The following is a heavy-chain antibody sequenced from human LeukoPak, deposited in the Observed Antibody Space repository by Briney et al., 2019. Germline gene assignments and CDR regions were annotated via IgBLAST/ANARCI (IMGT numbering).Heavy chain of an antibody. CDR3: ARGRGGDTAMPLGY. V-gene: IGHV4-59*01. CDR2: IYYSGTT. CDR1: GGSISNYY. D-gene: IGHD5-18*01. J-gene: IGHJ4*02. Sequence: SETLSLTCTVSGGSISNYYWNWIRQPPGKGLEWIGYIYYSGTTNYNPSLKSRVSMSVDTSKNQFSLKLSSVTAADTAVYYCARGRGGDTAMPLGYWGQGTLVTVSS.